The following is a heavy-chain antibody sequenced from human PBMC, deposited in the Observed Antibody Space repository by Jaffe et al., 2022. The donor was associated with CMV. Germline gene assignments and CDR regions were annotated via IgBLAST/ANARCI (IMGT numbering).Heavy chain of an antibody. Sequence: QVQLQQWGAGLLKPSETLSLTCAVYGGSFSGYYWSWIRQPPGKGLEWIGEINHSGSTNYNPSLKSRVTISVDTSKNQFSLKLSSVTAADTAVYYCASGLTYYYDSSGQGFAYYFDYWGQGTLVTVSS. J-gene: IGHJ4*02. V-gene: IGHV4-34*01. CDR2: INHSGST. CDR1: GGSFSGYY. D-gene: IGHD3-22*01. CDR3: ASGLTYYYDSSGQGFAYYFDY.